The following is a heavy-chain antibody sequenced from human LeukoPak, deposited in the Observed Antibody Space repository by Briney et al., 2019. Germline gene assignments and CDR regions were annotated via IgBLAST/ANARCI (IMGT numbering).Heavy chain of an antibody. CDR1: GGSISSGDYY. CDR3: ARGVAGRADYFDY. V-gene: IGHV4-30-4*01. J-gene: IGHJ4*02. Sequence: SQTLSLTCTVSGGSISSGDYYWSWIRQPPGKGLEWIGYIYYSGSTTYNPSLKSRVTISVDTSKNQFSLKLRSVTAADTAVYYCARGVAGRADYFDYWGQGALVTVSS. CDR2: IYYSGST. D-gene: IGHD6-19*01.